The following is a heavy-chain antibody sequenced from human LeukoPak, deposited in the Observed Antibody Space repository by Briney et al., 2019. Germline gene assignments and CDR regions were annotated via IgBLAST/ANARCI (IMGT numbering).Heavy chain of an antibody. J-gene: IGHJ6*03. D-gene: IGHD6-25*01. CDR2: IIPIFGTA. CDR1: GGTFSSYA. V-gene: IGHV1-69*05. CDR3: ARVEVVEIAAAPYYYYYMDV. Sequence: AASVKVSCKASGGTFSSYAISWVRQAPGQGLEWMGGIIPIFGTANYAQKFQGRVTITTDESTSTAYMELSSLRSEDTAVYYCARVEVVEIAAAPYYYYYMDVWGKGTTVTVSS.